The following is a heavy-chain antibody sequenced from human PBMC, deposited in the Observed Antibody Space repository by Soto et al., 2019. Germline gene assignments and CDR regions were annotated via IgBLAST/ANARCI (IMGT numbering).Heavy chain of an antibody. CDR3: ARDRRFFEWLYYFDY. CDR1: GYPFSSYG. CDR2: ISANNGNT. D-gene: IGHD3-3*01. V-gene: IGHV1-18*01. J-gene: IGHJ4*02. Sequence: QVQLVQSGAEVKKPGASVKVSCKASGYPFSSYGISWVRQAPGQGLEWMGWISANNGNTNYAQKLQGRVTMTTDTSTSTVYMELRSLRSDDTAVYYCARDRRFFEWLYYFDYWGQGTLVTVSS.